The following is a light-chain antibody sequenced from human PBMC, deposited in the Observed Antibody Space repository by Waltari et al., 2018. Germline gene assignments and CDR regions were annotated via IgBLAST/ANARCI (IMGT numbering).Light chain of an antibody. V-gene: IGKV4-1*01. CDR2: WAT. CDR3: QQYYTTPIT. Sequence: DIVMTQSPDSLAVSLGERATINCKSSQSVLLSSNNRNYLTWYQQKPGQPPKLLIYWATTGESGVPGRFSGSGSGTDFTLTISSLQAEDVAVYYCQQYYTTPITFGGGTKVEIK. J-gene: IGKJ4*01. CDR1: QSVLLSSNNRNY.